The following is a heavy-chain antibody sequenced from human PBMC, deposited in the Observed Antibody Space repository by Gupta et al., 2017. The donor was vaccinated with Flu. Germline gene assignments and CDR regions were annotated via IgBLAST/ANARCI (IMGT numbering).Heavy chain of an antibody. CDR3: ATLVRSLEWLHHPSYSDFGTDFEY. CDR1: GFTLDNHG. J-gene: IGHJ4*02. D-gene: IGHD3-3*01. V-gene: IGHV3-30*02. Sequence: QVQLVESGGGVVQPGRSLRLWFADYGFTLDNHGTRWVRQAPDKGLGWVAFRLHDSSNKDYAVSLMGRFTISRDNSKNTLYLKMNILRAENTAIYYCATLVRSLEWLHHPSYSDFGTDFEYWGQGTLVTVSS. CDR2: RLHDSSNK.